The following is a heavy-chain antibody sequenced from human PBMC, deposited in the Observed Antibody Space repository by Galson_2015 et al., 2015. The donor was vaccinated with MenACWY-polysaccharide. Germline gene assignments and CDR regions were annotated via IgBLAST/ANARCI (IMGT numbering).Heavy chain of an antibody. V-gene: IGHV3-74*01. J-gene: IGHJ4*02. D-gene: IGHD2-2*01. CDR3: ARDRVDVPVIEAHTIFDY. CDR1: GFTFSSHW. CDR2: INSDASII. Sequence: SLRLSCAASGFTFSSHWMHWVRQAPGEGRVWVSRINSDASIINYADTVKGRFTISRDNAQKTLYLEMNSLRAEDTAIYFCARDRVDVPVIEAHTIFDYWGQGVLVTVSS.